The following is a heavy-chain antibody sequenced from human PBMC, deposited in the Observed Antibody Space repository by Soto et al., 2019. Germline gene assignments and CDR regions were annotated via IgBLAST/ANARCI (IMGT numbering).Heavy chain of an antibody. Sequence: QITLKESGPTLVKPTQTLTLTCTFSGLSLRTTGVGVGWVRQPPGKALEWLALLYWDDDKRYSPSLKSRLTITKDTAEKQVVLTMTNMDTVDTATYYCVQSRWGGDCLQFYSSHSYYGLDVWGQGTTVTVSS. J-gene: IGHJ6*02. CDR3: VQSRWGGDCLQFYSSHSYYGLDV. V-gene: IGHV2-5*02. CDR1: GLSLRTTGVG. D-gene: IGHD2-21*02. CDR2: LYWDDDK.